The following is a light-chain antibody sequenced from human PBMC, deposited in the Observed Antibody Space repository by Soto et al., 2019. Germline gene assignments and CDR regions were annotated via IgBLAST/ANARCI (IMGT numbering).Light chain of an antibody. J-gene: IGLJ2*01. CDR2: EVS. Sequence: QSALTQAPSASGSPGQSVTISCTGTSSDVGAYNYVSWYQQHPGKAPKLMIYEVSKRPSGVPDRFSGSKSGNTASLTVSGLQAEDEAYYYCSSYAGSNTVVFCGGTKLTVL. CDR1: SSDVGAYNY. CDR3: SSYAGSNTVV. V-gene: IGLV2-8*01.